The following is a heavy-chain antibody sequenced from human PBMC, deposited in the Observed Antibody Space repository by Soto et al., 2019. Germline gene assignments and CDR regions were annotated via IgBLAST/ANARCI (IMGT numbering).Heavy chain of an antibody. Sequence: QVQLVQSGAEVKKPGDSVTVSCKASGYTFTRSGICWVRQPHAQGHDRMGWICSYNGDKNYAQTLQSRFTMTTATSTSTTYVELRSLRSDDTVVYYCAREGVAPYYYYVTDCWGQGTPVTVSS. CDR3: AREGVAPYYYYVTDC. V-gene: IGHV1-18*01. D-gene: IGHD5-12*01. CDR2: ICSYNGDK. CDR1: GYTFTRSG. J-gene: IGHJ6*02.